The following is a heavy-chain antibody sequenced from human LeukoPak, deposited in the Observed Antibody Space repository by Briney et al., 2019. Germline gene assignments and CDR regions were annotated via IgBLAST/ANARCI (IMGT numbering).Heavy chain of an antibody. CDR2: ISGSSHYT. CDR3: ARVTLYGESALDY. V-gene: IGHV3-11*06. CDR1: GFAVTDNY. D-gene: IGHD4-17*01. Sequence: GGSLRLSCAASGFAVTDNYISWVRQAPGKGLEWVSYISGSSHYTNTADSVEGRFTISRDNAKNALYLQMNSLRTEDTAIYYCARVTLYGESALDYWGQGTLVTVSS. J-gene: IGHJ4*02.